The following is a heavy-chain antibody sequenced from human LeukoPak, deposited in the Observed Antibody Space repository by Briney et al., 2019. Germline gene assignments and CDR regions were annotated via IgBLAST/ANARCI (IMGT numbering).Heavy chain of an antibody. D-gene: IGHD2-2*01. CDR2: IYYSGST. J-gene: IGHJ5*02. CDR1: GGSIRSYY. Sequence: SETLSLTCTVSGGSIRSYYWSWIRQPPGKGLEWIGYIYYSGSTYYNPSLKSRVTISVDTSKNQFSLKLSSVTAADTAVYYCARDSVAVPAARPFDPWGQGTLVTVSS. CDR3: ARDSVAVPAARPFDP. V-gene: IGHV4-30-4*08.